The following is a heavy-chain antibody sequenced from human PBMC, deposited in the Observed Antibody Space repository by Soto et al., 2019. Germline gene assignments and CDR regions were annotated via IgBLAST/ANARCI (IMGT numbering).Heavy chain of an antibody. Sequence: EVQLVVSGGDLIQPGGSLRLSCAASGFTFSNYWMHWVRQAPGKGLVWVSRINGDGSTTSYADSVKGRFTISRDNAKNTLSLQMNSLRAEDKAVYYCVRGSVYNWRGDFWGQGTLVTVSS. CDR2: INGDGSTT. V-gene: IGHV3-74*01. CDR1: GFTFSNYW. D-gene: IGHD1-20*01. CDR3: VRGSVYNWRGDF. J-gene: IGHJ4*02.